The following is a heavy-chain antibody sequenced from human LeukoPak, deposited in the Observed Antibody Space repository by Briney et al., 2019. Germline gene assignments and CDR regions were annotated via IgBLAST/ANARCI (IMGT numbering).Heavy chain of an antibody. CDR1: GDSISSHY. Sequence: PSETLSLTCTVSGDSISSHYWNWIRQPPGKGLEWIECVHYSGITYYNPSLKSRVAISVDTSKKQFSLILNSVTAADTAVYYCARDTYDYYFNPWGQGTLVTVSS. CDR3: ARDTYDYYFNP. CDR2: VHYSGIT. D-gene: IGHD5-12*01. J-gene: IGHJ5*02. V-gene: IGHV4-59*11.